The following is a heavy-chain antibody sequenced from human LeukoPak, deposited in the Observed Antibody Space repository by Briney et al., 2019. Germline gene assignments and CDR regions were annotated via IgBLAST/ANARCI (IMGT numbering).Heavy chain of an antibody. CDR2: INAGNGNT. V-gene: IGHV1-3*01. CDR3: AADRSGSYYYYYGMDV. J-gene: IGHJ6*02. D-gene: IGHD1-26*01. CDR1: GYTFTSYA. Sequence: ASVKVSCKASGYTFTSYAMHWVRQAPGQRLEWMGWINAGNGNTKYSQKFQGRVTITGDTSASTAYMELSSLRSEDTAVYYCAADRSGSYYYYYGMDVWGQGTTVTVSS.